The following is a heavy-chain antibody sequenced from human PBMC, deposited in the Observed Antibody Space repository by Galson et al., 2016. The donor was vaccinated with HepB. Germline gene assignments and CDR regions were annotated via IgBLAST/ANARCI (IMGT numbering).Heavy chain of an antibody. D-gene: IGHD2-15*01. CDR1: GFSLNTRGVG. Sequence: PALVKPTQTLTLTCSFSGFSLNTRGVGVGWIRQPPGQALEWLALIYWGDEKRYRPSLRPRLAIAKDMSKNQVVLTVTNMGPLDTATYFCAHRLRYCVTGNCYSAFDNWGQGILVAVSS. V-gene: IGHV2-5*02. CDR3: AHRLRYCVTGNCYSAFDN. J-gene: IGHJ4*02. CDR2: IYWGDEK.